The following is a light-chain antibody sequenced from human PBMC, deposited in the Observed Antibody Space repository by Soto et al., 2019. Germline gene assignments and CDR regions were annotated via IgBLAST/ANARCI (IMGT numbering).Light chain of an antibody. CDR3: LQHNTYPPT. CDR2: AAS. J-gene: IGKJ2*01. V-gene: IGKV1-17*01. CDR1: QGIRNG. Sequence: DIQMTQSPSSLSASVGDRVTITCRASQGIRNGLDWYQQKPGKAPKRLIYAASSLLSGVPSRFSGRGSGTEFTLTISSPQPEDFATYYCLQHNTYPPTFGQGTKLEIK.